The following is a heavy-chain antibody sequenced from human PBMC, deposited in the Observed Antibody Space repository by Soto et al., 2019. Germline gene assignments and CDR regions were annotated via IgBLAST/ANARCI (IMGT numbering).Heavy chain of an antibody. CDR1: GFTFSSYS. Sequence: EVQLVESGGGLVKPGGSLRLSCAASGFTFSSYSMNWVRQAPGKGLEWVSSISSSSSYIYYADSVKGRFTISRDNAENSLYLQMNSLRAEDTAVYYCARPGHYYYYYMDVWGKGTTVTVSS. V-gene: IGHV3-21*01. J-gene: IGHJ6*03. CDR3: ARPGHYYYYYMDV. CDR2: ISSSSSYI.